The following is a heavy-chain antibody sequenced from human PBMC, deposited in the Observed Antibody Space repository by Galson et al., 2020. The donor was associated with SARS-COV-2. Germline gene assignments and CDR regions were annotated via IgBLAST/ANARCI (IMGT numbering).Heavy chain of an antibody. Sequence: GESLKISCAASGFTVSSYGMHWVRQAPGKGLEWVAVISYDGSNKYYADAVKGRFTISRDNSKNTLYLQMNSLRAEDTAVYYCAKGATDFDYWGQGTLVTVSS. J-gene: IGHJ4*02. CDR2: ISYDGSNK. V-gene: IGHV3-30*18. D-gene: IGHD1-26*01. CDR1: GFTVSSYG. CDR3: AKGATDFDY.